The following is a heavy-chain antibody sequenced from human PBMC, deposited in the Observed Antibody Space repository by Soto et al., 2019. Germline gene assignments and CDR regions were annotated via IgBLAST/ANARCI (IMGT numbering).Heavy chain of an antibody. Sequence: QVHLVQSGAEVKKPGASVKVSCKASGYTFTSYGITWVRQAPGQGLEWVGWISAHNGNTDYAQKLQGRVIVTRDTSTSTAYMELRSLRSDDTAVYYCARGRYGDYWGQGALVTVSS. V-gene: IGHV1-18*01. CDR3: ARGRYGDY. CDR1: GYTFTSYG. D-gene: IGHD1-1*01. CDR2: ISAHNGNT. J-gene: IGHJ4*02.